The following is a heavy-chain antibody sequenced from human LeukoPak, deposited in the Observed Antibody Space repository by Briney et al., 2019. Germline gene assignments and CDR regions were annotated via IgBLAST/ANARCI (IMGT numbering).Heavy chain of an antibody. V-gene: IGHV3-21*01. D-gene: IGHD4-17*01. CDR2: ISYSGPHM. CDR3: ASNDYRDEGIDS. J-gene: IGHJ4*02. CDR1: GFAFSRYS. Sequence: GGSLRLSCAASGFAFSRYSMNWVRQAPGKGLEWVSSISYSGPHMFYADSVRGRFTISRDNAENSLFLQMNSLRAEDTAVYFCASNDYRDEGIDSWGQGTLVTVSS.